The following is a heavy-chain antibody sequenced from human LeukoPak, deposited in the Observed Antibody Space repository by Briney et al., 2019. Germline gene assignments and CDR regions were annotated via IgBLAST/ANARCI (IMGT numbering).Heavy chain of an antibody. J-gene: IGHJ5*02. CDR3: AKDLGLSFDP. CDR1: GFTFSNYG. V-gene: IGHV3-30*18. Sequence: PGGSLRLSCAASGFTFSNYGMHWVRQAPGKGLEWVAVISYDGSNKHYADSVKGRFTISRDNSKNTLYLQMNSLRAGDTAVYYCAKDLGLSFDPWGQGTLVTVSS. D-gene: IGHD7-27*01. CDR2: ISYDGSNK.